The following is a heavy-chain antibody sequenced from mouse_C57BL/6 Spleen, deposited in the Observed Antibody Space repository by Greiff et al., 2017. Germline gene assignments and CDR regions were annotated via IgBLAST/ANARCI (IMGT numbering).Heavy chain of an antibody. CDR1: GYTFTSYW. CDR2: IYPSDSET. D-gene: IGHD1-1*01. J-gene: IGHJ4*01. Sequence: QVQLQQPGAELVRPGSSVKLSCTASGYTFTSYWMDWVKQRPGQGLEWIGNIYPSDSETPYTQKFKDKATLTVDTSSSTAYMQLSSLTSEDSAGYCCAKRGYYYGSSNGAMDYWGQGTSVTVAS. V-gene: IGHV1-61*01. CDR3: AKRGYYYGSSNGAMDY.